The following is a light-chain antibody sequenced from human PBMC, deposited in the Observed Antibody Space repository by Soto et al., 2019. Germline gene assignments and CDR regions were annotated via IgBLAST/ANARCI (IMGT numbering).Light chain of an antibody. CDR3: QQRPMWPIT. Sequence: IVLTQSPATLSLSPPERTTLSYRSSQCFRGLLACYRQKPGQFLRPLTYDAYHRAPGIPPSSGGSGLGTDFPLTISSLDPKDSPLYYCQQRPMWPITFGQGTRLEI. CDR1: QCFRGL. CDR2: DAY. V-gene: IGKV3-11*01. J-gene: IGKJ5*01.